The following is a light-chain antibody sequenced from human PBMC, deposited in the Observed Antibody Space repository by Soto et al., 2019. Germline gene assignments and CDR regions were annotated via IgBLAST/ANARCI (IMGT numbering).Light chain of an antibody. V-gene: IGLV2-8*01. CDR3: SSYAGSDNPYV. CDR2: QVN. Sequence: QSVLTQPPSASGSPGHSVTISCTGTSSDIGGYDYVSWYQQHPGKVPKLMIYQVNRRPSGVPDRFFGSKSGNTASLTVSGLQAEDEADYYCSSYAGSDNPYVFGSGTKVTVL. J-gene: IGLJ1*01. CDR1: SSDIGGYDY.